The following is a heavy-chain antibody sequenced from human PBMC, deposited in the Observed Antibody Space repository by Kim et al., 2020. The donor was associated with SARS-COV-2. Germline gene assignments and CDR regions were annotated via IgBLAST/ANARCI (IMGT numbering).Heavy chain of an antibody. Sequence: YADSVKGRFTVSRDDSKNTLYLQMNSLRDQDTAVYYCAEYSSSSGWLDPWGQGTLVTVSS. D-gene: IGHD6-6*01. V-gene: IGHV3-53*01. J-gene: IGHJ5*02. CDR3: AEYSSSSGWLDP.